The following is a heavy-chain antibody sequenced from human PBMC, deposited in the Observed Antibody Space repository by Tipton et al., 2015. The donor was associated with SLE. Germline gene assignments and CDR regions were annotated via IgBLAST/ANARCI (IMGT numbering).Heavy chain of an antibody. Sequence: TLSLTCTVSGGSISSHYWSWIRQPPGKGLEWIGYIYYSGSTNYNPSLKSRVTISVDTSKNQFSLKLSSVTAADTAVYYCARGGYSGGWGDWFDPWGQGTLVTVSS. CDR2: IYYSGST. J-gene: IGHJ5*02. D-gene: IGHD6-19*01. CDR3: ARGGYSGGWGDWFDP. CDR1: GGSISSHY. V-gene: IGHV4-59*11.